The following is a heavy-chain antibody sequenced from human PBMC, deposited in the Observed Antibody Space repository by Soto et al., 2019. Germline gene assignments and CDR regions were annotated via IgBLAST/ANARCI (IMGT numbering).Heavy chain of an antibody. CDR3: ARDNGSGSYYPFDS. CDR2: INGGNGNT. V-gene: IGHV1-3*01. Sequence: QVQLVQSGAEVKKTGASVKVSCKASGYTFITYAIHWVRQAPGQRLEWMGWINGGNGNTKYSQKFQGRVTITRDTSASTAYMELSSLRSEDTAVYYCARDNGSGSYYPFDSWGQGTLVTVSS. D-gene: IGHD3-10*01. CDR1: GYTFITYA. J-gene: IGHJ4*02.